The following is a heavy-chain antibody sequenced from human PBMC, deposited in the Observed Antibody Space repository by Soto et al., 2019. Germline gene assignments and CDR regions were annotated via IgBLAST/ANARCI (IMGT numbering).Heavy chain of an antibody. CDR2: ISYDVSNK. CDR1: GFTFSSYA. V-gene: IGHV3-30-3*01. CDR3: ARAGGSYVWGSYRYRRGGMDV. D-gene: IGHD3-16*02. Sequence: GGSLRLSCAASGFTFSSYAMHWVRQAPGKGLEWVAVISYDVSNKYYADSVKGRFTISRDNSKNTLYLQMNSLRAEDTAVYYCARAGGSYVWGSYRYRRGGMDVWGQGTTVTVSS. J-gene: IGHJ6*02.